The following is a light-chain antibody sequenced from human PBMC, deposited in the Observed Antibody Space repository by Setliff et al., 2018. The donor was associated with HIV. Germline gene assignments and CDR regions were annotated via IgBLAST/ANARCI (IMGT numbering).Light chain of an antibody. CDR2: GNS. CDR3: QSYDSSLSGYV. Sequence: QSALAQPPSVSGAPGQRVTISCTGSRSNIGAGYDVQWYQQLPGTAPKLVMFGNSNRPSGVPDRFSDSKSGTSASLAISGLQAADEADYYCQSYDSSLSGYVFGTGTKVTVL. CDR1: RSNIGAGYD. J-gene: IGLJ1*01. V-gene: IGLV1-40*01.